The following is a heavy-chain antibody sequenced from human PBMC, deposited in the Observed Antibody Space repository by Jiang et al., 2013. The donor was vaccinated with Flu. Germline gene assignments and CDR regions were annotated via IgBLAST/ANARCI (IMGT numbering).Heavy chain of an antibody. D-gene: IGHD4-17*01. CDR2: ISGSGGST. V-gene: IGHV3-23*01. Sequence: AISGSGGSTYYADSVKGRFTISRDNSKNTLYLQMNSLRAEDTAVYYCAKDSGPYGDYYDYWGQGTLVTVSS. J-gene: IGHJ4*02. CDR3: AKDSGPYGDYYDY.